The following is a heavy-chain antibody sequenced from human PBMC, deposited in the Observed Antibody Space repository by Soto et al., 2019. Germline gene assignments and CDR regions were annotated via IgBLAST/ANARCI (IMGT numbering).Heavy chain of an antibody. Sequence: GSLRLSCAASGFTVSSNYMSWVRQAPGKGLEWVSVIYSGGSTYYADSVKGRFTISRDNSKNTLYLQMNSLRAEDTAVYYCARRSIAADDYYGMDVWGQGTTVTVSS. V-gene: IGHV3-53*01. CDR3: ARRSIAADDYYGMDV. CDR2: IYSGGST. D-gene: IGHD6-13*01. CDR1: GFTVSSNY. J-gene: IGHJ6*02.